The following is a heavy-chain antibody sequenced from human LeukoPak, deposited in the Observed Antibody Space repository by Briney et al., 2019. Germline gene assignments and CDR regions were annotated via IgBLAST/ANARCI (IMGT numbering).Heavy chain of an antibody. CDR2: ISSSSSYI. D-gene: IGHD6-6*01. Sequence: GGSLRLSCAASGFTFSSYSMNWVRQAPGKGLEWVSSISSSSSYIYYADSVKGRFTISRDNAKNSLYLQMNSLRAEDTAVYYCARDRYSSSAHHDYWGQGTLVTVSS. J-gene: IGHJ4*02. V-gene: IGHV3-21*01. CDR3: ARDRYSSSAHHDY. CDR1: GFTFSSYS.